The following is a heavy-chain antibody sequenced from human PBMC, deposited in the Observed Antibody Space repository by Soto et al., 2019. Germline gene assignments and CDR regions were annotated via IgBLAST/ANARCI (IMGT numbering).Heavy chain of an antibody. CDR3: ATPLTRYCSGGSCYRRVDY. Sequence: ASVKVSCKASGYTFTSYDINWVRQATGQGLEWMGWMNPNSGNTGYAQKFQGRVTMTRSTSISTAYMELSSLRSEDTAVYYCATPLTRYCSGGSCYRRVDYWGQGTLVTVSS. CDR1: GYTFTSYD. D-gene: IGHD2-15*01. V-gene: IGHV1-8*01. CDR2: MNPNSGNT. J-gene: IGHJ4*02.